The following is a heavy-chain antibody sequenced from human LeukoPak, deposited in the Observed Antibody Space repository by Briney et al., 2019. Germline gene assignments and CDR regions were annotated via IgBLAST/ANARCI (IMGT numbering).Heavy chain of an antibody. CDR1: GFTFSSYA. CDR2: ISGSGGST. D-gene: IGHD3-3*01. CDR3: VALEWPRTCDY. J-gene: IGHJ4*02. Sequence: GGALRLSCAASGFTFSSYAMSWVRQALGKGLEWVSAISGSGGSTYYADSMKGRFTIFRDNSKNTLYLQMNSLRADDTAVYYCVALEWPRTCDYWGQGTLVTVSS. V-gene: IGHV3-23*01.